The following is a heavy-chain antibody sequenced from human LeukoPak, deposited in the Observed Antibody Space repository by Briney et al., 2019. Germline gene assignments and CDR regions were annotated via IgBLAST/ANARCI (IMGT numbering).Heavy chain of an antibody. J-gene: IGHJ4*02. Sequence: SVKVSCKASGGTFSSYAISWVRQAPGQGLEWMGRIIPILGIANYAQKLQGRVTMTTDTSTSTAYMELRSLSSDDTAVFYCARDYGSGWFLGYWGQGTLVTVSS. D-gene: IGHD6-19*01. CDR2: IIPILGIA. V-gene: IGHV1-69*04. CDR1: GGTFSSYA. CDR3: ARDYGSGWFLGY.